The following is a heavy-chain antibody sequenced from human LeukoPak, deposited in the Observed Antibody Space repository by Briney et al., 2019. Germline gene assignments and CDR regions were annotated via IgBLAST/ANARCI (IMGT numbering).Heavy chain of an antibody. CDR2: CYYSGST. CDR1: GGSISSSRYY. J-gene: IGHJ4*02. CDR3: AREGFSPVGFDY. D-gene: IGHD3-16*01. V-gene: IGHV4-39*07. Sequence: PSETLSLTCTVSGGSISSSRYYWGWIRQPPGKGLEWIGRCYYSGSTYYNPSLKSRVTISVDPSKNQFSMKLSSVTAADTAVYYCAREGFSPVGFDYWGQGTLVTVSS.